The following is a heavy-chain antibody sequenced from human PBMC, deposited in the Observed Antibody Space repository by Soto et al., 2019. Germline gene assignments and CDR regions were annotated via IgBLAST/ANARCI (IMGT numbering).Heavy chain of an antibody. D-gene: IGHD3-3*01. Sequence: SETLSLTCTVSGGSISSGDYYWSWIRQPPGKGLEWIGYIYYSGSTYYNPSLKSRVTISVDTSKNQFSLKLSSVTAADTAVYYCARDNILGILYGGMDVWGQGTTVTVTS. CDR1: GGSISSGDYY. CDR2: IYYSGST. J-gene: IGHJ6*02. V-gene: IGHV4-30-4*01. CDR3: ARDNILGILYGGMDV.